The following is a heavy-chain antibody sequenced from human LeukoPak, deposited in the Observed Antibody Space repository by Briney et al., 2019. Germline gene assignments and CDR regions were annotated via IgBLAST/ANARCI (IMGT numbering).Heavy chain of an antibody. J-gene: IGHJ4*02. Sequence: GASVKVSCKASGGTFSSYAISWVRQAPGQGLEWMGRIIPILGIADYAQKFQGRVTITADKSTSTAYMELSSPRSEDTAVYYCARSRLGVAGSNYFDYWGQGTLVTVSS. D-gene: IGHD6-19*01. CDR2: IIPILGIA. CDR3: ARSRLGVAGSNYFDY. CDR1: GGTFSSYA. V-gene: IGHV1-69*04.